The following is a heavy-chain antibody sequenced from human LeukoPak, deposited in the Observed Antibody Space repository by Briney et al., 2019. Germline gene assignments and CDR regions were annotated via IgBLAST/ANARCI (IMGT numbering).Heavy chain of an antibody. CDR3: ARHHSGSYRPYYFDY. CDR1: GFTFSTYG. Sequence: GGSLRLSCTASGFTFSTYGMHWVRQAPGKGLEWVTLISYDGSTKYYSDSVKGRFTLSRDNSKNTLYLQMNSLRAEDTAVYYCARHHSGSYRPYYFDYWGQGTLVTVSS. J-gene: IGHJ4*02. CDR2: ISYDGSTK. V-gene: IGHV3-30*03. D-gene: IGHD1-26*01.